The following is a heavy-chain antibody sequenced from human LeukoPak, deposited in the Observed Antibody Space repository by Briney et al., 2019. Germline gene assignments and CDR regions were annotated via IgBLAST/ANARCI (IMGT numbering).Heavy chain of an antibody. J-gene: IGHJ4*02. Sequence: GGSLRLSCAESGFTFSIYAMSWVRQAPGKGLEWVSAISGSGASTYYTDSVKGRFTISRDNSKNTVYLQMNSLRAEDTAVYYCAKDQEMATTYPSLFDYCGQGTLVTVSS. D-gene: IGHD5-24*01. CDR1: GFTFSIYA. V-gene: IGHV3-23*01. CDR2: ISGSGAST. CDR3: AKDQEMATTYPSLFDY.